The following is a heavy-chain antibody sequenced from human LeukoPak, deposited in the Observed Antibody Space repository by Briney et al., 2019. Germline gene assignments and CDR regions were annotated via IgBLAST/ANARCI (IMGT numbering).Heavy chain of an antibody. V-gene: IGHV4-59*08. CDR1: GASIRSYY. D-gene: IGHD6-13*01. J-gene: IGHJ4*02. Sequence: SETLSLTCNVSGASIRSYYWGWVRQSPGKGLEWIGYIYHSGSTNYNPSLRSRVAISVDTSKSQFSLNLNSVTAADTAVYYCAWIISATGTGGYYFNYWGQGTLVTVSS. CDR2: IYHSGST. CDR3: AWIISATGTGGYYFNY.